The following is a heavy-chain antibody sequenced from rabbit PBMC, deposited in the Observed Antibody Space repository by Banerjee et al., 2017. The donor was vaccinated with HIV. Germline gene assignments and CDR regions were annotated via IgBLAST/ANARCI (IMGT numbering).Heavy chain of an antibody. CDR1: GIDFSSYQY. V-gene: IGHV1S43*01. J-gene: IGHJ4*01. CDR3: ARSVYSVGFAGWVYATGYDFNL. D-gene: IGHD6-1*01. CDR2: IYIDSGET. Sequence: QSLEESGGDLVKPGASLTLTCTASGIDFSSYQYMCWVRQAPGKGLELIACIYIDSGETWYASWVNGRFTISRSTSLNTVTLQMTSLTVADTATYFCARSVYSVGFAGWVYATGYDFNLWGPGTLVTVS.